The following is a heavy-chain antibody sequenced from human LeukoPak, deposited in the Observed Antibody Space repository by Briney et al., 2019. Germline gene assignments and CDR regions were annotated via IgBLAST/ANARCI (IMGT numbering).Heavy chain of an antibody. Sequence: ASVKVSCKASGYTFTSYGISWVRQAPGQGLEWMGWISAYNGNTNYAQKFQGRVTMTRDTSTSTFYLDISSLMSDDTAIYYCARDQGDSVFDHWGQGTLITVSS. D-gene: IGHD2-21*01. V-gene: IGHV1-18*01. CDR1: GYTFTSYG. J-gene: IGHJ4*02. CDR2: ISAYNGNT. CDR3: ARDQGDSVFDH.